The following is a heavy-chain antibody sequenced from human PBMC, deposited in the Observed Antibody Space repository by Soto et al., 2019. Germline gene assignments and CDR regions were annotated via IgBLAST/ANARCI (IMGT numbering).Heavy chain of an antibody. CDR1: GGSISCGDYY. CDR3: ARDRYYYDSSVDY. V-gene: IGHV4-30-4*01. J-gene: IGHJ4*02. D-gene: IGHD3-22*01. Sequence: PSETLSLTCTVSGGSISCGDYYWILIRQPPGKGLEWIGYIYYSGSTYYNPSLKSRVTISVDTSKNQFSLKLSSVTAADTAVYYCARDRYYYDSSVDYWGQGTLVTVSS. CDR2: IYYSGST.